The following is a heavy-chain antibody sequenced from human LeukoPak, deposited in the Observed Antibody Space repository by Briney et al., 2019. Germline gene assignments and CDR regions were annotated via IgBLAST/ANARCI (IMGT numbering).Heavy chain of an antibody. CDR1: GDSVSSSDYY. CDR3: ARHAKTTLTYFDS. V-gene: IGHV4-39*01. D-gene: IGHD2/OR15-2a*01. J-gene: IGHJ4*02. CDR2: IYDSGKI. Sequence: SGTLSLTCTVSGDSVSSSDYYWDWLRQPPGNGLEWIGNIYDSGKIHYKPSLRSRVTISVDTSKNQYYLKLSSVTAADTAVYYCARHAKTTLTYFDSWGQGTLVTVSS.